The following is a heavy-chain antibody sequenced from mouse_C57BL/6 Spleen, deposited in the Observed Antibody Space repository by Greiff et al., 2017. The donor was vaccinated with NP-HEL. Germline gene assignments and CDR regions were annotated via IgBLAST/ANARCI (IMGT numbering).Heavy chain of an antibody. CDR2: ILPGSGST. CDR1: GYTFTGYW. V-gene: IGHV1-9*01. Sequence: QVQLKESGAELMKPGASVKLSCKATGYTFTGYWIEWVKQRPGHGLEWIGEILPGSGSTNYNEKFKGKATFTADTSSNTAYMQLSSLTTEDSAIYYCAKVQIYYYGSPYYFDYWGQGTTLTVSS. CDR3: AKVQIYYYGSPYYFDY. J-gene: IGHJ2*01. D-gene: IGHD1-1*01.